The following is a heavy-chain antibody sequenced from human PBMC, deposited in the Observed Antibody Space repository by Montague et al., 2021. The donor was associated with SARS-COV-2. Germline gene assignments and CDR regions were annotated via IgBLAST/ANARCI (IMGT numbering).Heavy chain of an antibody. J-gene: IGHJ4*02. D-gene: IGHD5/OR15-5a*01. CDR3: ARHVSNLRAAVDYFDY. CDR1: GGTISTDNLYWY. CDR2: IFHNGDS. Sequence: SETLSLTCLVSGGTISTDNLYWYWAWIRQPPGKGLEWIGSIFHNGDSYYNASLNTRVTISIDTSRNHFSLSLTSVTAPDTAVYYCARHVSNLRAAVDYFDYWGQGTPVTVSS. V-gene: IGHV4-39*01.